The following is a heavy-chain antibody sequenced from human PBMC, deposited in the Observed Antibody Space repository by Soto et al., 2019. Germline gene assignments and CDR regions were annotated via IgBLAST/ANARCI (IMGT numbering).Heavy chain of an antibody. CDR2: IKSDGSST. J-gene: IGHJ4*02. D-gene: IGHD5-12*01. CDR1: GFTFSNYW. Sequence: GGSLRLSCAASGFTFSNYWMYWVRQAPGKGLVWVSRIKSDGSSTTYADSVKGRFTTSRDNAKNTLYLQMNSLRAEDTAVYYCARDSGGSLDHWGQGTLVTVSS. V-gene: IGHV3-74*01. CDR3: ARDSGGSLDH.